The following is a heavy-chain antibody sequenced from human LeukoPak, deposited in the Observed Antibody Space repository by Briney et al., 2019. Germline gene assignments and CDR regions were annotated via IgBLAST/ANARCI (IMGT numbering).Heavy chain of an antibody. V-gene: IGHV1-18*01. CDR1: GYTFISNG. Sequence: ASVKVSCKASGYTFISNGISWVRQAPGQGLEWMGWISAYNGNTNYAQKLQGRVTMTTDTSTGTAYMELRSLRSDDTAVYYCARDNLRGGYGEDYWGQGTLVTVSS. CDR2: ISAYNGNT. CDR3: ARDNLRGGYGEDY. D-gene: IGHD4-17*01. J-gene: IGHJ4*02.